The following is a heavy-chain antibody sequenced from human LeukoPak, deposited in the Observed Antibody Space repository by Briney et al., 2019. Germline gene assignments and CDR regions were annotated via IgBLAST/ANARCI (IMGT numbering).Heavy chain of an antibody. Sequence: PGGSLRLSCVVSGVTFKNYGMTWVRQAPGKGLEWVSSISGSGSGGSTYYADSVKGRFTISRDNSKNTLYLQMNSLRAEDTAVYYCAKRESWTLFGWGQGTPVTVSS. CDR3: AKRESWTLFG. D-gene: IGHD2-21*01. CDR1: GVTFKNYG. J-gene: IGHJ4*02. CDR2: ISGSGSGGST. V-gene: IGHV3-23*01.